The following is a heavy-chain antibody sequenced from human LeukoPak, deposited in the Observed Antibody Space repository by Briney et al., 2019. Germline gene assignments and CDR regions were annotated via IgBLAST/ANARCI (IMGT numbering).Heavy chain of an antibody. Sequence: ASVKVSCKASGYTFTSYGISWVRQAPGQGLEWMGWISAYNGNTNYAQKLQGRVTMTTDTSTSTAYMELRSLRSDDTAVYYCAIYERFLEWFPILEAFDIWGQGTWSPSLQ. CDR3: AIYERFLEWFPILEAFDI. CDR1: GYTFTSYG. D-gene: IGHD3-3*01. V-gene: IGHV1-18*01. CDR2: ISAYNGNT. J-gene: IGHJ3*02.